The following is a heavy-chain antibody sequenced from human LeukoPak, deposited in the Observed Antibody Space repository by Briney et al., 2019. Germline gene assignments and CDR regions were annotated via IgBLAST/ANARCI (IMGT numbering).Heavy chain of an antibody. CDR1: GYTFTGYY. CDR3: ARSRIQLWLRNYYYYMDV. Sequence: VSVKVSCKASGYTFTGYYMHWVRQAPGQGLEWMGRINPNSGGTNYAQKFQGRVTMTRDTSISTAYMELSRLRSDDTAVYYCARSRIQLWLRNYYYYMDVWGKGTTVTVSS. V-gene: IGHV1-2*06. J-gene: IGHJ6*03. D-gene: IGHD5-18*01. CDR2: INPNSGGT.